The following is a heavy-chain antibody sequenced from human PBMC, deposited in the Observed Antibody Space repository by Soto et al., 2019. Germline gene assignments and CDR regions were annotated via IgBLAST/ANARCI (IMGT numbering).Heavy chain of an antibody. J-gene: IGHJ6*02. CDR1: GFTFSSYG. CDR2: IWYDGSNK. Sequence: QVQLVESGGGVVQPGRSLRLSCAASGFTFSSYGMHWVRQAPGKGLEWVAVIWYDGSNKYYADSVKGRFTISRDNSKNTLYLQMNSLRAEDTAVYYCARDRTYYGSGSSRPIYYYYYYGMDVWGQGTTVTVSS. D-gene: IGHD3-10*01. CDR3: ARDRTYYGSGSSRPIYYYYYYGMDV. V-gene: IGHV3-33*01.